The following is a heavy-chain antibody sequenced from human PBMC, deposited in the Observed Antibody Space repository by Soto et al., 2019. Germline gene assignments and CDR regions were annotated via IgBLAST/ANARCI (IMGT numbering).Heavy chain of an antibody. Sequence: GAPVKLSCKASGYTFTSYYMHWVRQAPGQELEWMGIINPSGGSTSYAQKFQGRVTMTRDTSTSTVYMELSSLRSEDTAVYYCARDRGTHNYSLEHGGQGKLGTVSS. CDR3: ARDRGTHNYSLEH. CDR2: INPSGGST. D-gene: IGHD2-15*01. CDR1: GYTFTSYY. J-gene: IGHJ1*01. V-gene: IGHV1-46*01.